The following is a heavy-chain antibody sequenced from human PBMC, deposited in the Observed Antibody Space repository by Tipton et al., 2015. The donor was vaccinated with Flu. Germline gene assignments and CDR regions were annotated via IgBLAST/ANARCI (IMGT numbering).Heavy chain of an antibody. V-gene: IGHV4-38-2*01. CDR1: GDSIGSDYY. Sequence: LRLSCSVSGDSIGSDYYWGWIRQPPERGLEWIGNIHKTGIIYFNPSLTGRVPISVDTSKDQFSLRLTSVTAADTAVYYCARHTGDFVRGVIDYWGQGTLVTVSS. CDR2: IHKTGII. CDR3: ARHTGDFVRGVIDY. J-gene: IGHJ4*02. D-gene: IGHD3-10*02.